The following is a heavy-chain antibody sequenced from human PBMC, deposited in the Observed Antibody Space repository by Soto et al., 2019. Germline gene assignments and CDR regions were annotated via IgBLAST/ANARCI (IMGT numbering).Heavy chain of an antibody. D-gene: IGHD6-19*01. CDR3: ATHGSRWDY. V-gene: IGHV1-3*05. J-gene: IGHJ4*02. CDR2: ITAGNGNT. Sequence: QVQLVQSGAEEKKPGASVKVSCKASGYTFTSYAMHWVRQAPGQRLEWMGWITAGNGNTKYSQKIQGGVTITRDSSANPAYMTLGGLGLEYSAVYDTATHGSRWDYWGQGTLVTVSS. CDR1: GYTFTSYA.